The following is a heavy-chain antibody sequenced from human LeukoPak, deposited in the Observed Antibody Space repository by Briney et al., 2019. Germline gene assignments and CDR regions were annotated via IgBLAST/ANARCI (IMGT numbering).Heavy chain of an antibody. J-gene: IGHJ6*03. CDR1: GFTFSNYS. D-gene: IGHD3-16*01. V-gene: IGHV3-48*01. CDR3: ARSWGAAYYYYMDV. Sequence: PGGSLRLSCVVSGFTFSNYSMNWVRPAPGKGLEWVSYISSSRTSKYYADSVKGRFTISRDSAKNSLYLQMNTLRVEDTAVYYCARSWGAAYYYYMDVWGKGTTVTISS. CDR2: ISSSRTSK.